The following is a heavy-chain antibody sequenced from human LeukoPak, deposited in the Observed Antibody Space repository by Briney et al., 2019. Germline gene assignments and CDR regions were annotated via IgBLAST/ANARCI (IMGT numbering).Heavy chain of an antibody. V-gene: IGHV3-21*04. D-gene: IGHD6-19*01. CDR3: ARDSSGWSNWFDP. J-gene: IGHJ5*02. CDR1: GFTFSSYW. CDR2: ISSSSSYI. Sequence: GGSLLLCCAAAGFTFSSYWMHWGRPAPGKGLGWVSSISSSSSYIYYADSVKARSTISRHNAKNSLYLQVNSLRAEDTAVYYCARDSSGWSNWFDPWGQGTLVTVSS.